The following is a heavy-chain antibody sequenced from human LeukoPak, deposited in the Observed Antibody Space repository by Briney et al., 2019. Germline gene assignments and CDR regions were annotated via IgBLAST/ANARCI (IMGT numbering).Heavy chain of an antibody. J-gene: IGHJ4*02. Sequence: PGGSLRLSCAASGFTFSSYWMTWVRQAPGKGLEWVANINQDETEKYYVDSVRGRFSISRDNAKNSLDLQMNILRAEDTAVYFCARGVVWWELDYWGQGTLVTVSS. CDR2: INQDETEK. V-gene: IGHV3-7*03. CDR3: ARGVVWWELDY. D-gene: IGHD2-15*01. CDR1: GFTFSSYW.